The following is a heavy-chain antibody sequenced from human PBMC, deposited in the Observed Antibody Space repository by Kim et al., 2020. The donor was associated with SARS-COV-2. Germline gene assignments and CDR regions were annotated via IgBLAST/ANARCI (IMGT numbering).Heavy chain of an antibody. CDR3: ARGKGNRITMIVVVITKANWFDP. CDR2: INHSGST. V-gene: IGHV4-34*01. Sequence: SETLSLTCAVYGGSFSGYYWSWIRQPPGKGLEWIGEINHSGSTNYNPSLKSRVTISVDTSKNQFSLKLSSVTAADTAVYYCARGKGNRITMIVVVITKANWFDPWGQGTLVTVSS. D-gene: IGHD3-22*01. CDR1: GGSFSGYY. J-gene: IGHJ5*02.